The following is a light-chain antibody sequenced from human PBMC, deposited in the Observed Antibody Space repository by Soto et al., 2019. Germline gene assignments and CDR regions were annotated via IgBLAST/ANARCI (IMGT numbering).Light chain of an antibody. J-gene: IGKJ5*01. CDR1: QSVSSSY. Sequence: IGLSKSASTLSLSPGERATLSCRASQSVSSSYLAWYQQKPGQAPRLLIYGASSRATGIPDRFSGSGSGTDFTLTISRLEPEDFAVYYCQQYGSSPQTFGQGTRLEIK. CDR3: QQYGSSPQT. V-gene: IGKV3-20*01. CDR2: GAS.